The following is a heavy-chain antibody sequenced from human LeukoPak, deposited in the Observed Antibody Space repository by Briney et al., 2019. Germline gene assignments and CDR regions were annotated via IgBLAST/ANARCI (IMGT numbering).Heavy chain of an antibody. J-gene: IGHJ5*02. CDR1: GFTFSSYW. V-gene: IGHV3-7*01. D-gene: IGHD4-17*01. CDR3: ARGGEHDYGDYNWFDN. Sequence: PGGSLRLSCAASGFTFSSYWMSWVRQAPGKGLECVANIKQDGSEKYYVDSVKGRFTMSRDNAKNSLYLQMNSLRAEDTAVYYCARGGEHDYGDYNWFDNWGQGTLVTVSS. CDR2: IKQDGSEK.